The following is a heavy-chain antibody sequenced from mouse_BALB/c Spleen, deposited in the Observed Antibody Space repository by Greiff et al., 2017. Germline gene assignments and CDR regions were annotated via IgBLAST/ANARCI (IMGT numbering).Heavy chain of an antibody. V-gene: IGHV3-2*02. Sequence: DVKLVESGPGLVKPSQSLSLTCTVTGYSITSDYAWNWIRQFPGNKLEWMGYISYSGSTSYNPSLKSRISITRDTPKNQFFLQLNSVTTEDTATYYCDVDYYGSSYSWFAYWGQGTLVTVSA. J-gene: IGHJ3*01. D-gene: IGHD1-1*01. CDR3: DVDYYGSSYSWFAY. CDR2: ISYSGST. CDR1: GYSITSDYA.